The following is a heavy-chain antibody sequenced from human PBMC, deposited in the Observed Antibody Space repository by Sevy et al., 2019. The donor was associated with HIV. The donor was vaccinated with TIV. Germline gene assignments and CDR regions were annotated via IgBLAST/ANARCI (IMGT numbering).Heavy chain of an antibody. V-gene: IGHV3-66*01. CDR1: EFSVTDNY. CDR3: ARDRYYDASGYYCYYYGLDV. Sequence: GGSLRLSCAASEFSVTDNYMSWVRQAPGKGLEWVSTIYSGGSTFYADSVKGRFTISRDNSKNTPYLHMNSLRAEDTSVYSCARDRYYDASGYYCYYYGLDVWGQGTTVTVSS. J-gene: IGHJ6*02. D-gene: IGHD3-22*01. CDR2: IYSGGST.